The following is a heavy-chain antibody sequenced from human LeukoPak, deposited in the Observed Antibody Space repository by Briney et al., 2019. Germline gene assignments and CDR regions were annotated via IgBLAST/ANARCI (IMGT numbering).Heavy chain of an antibody. D-gene: IGHD6-19*01. CDR2: IYYSGST. Sequence: PSQTLSLTCTVSGGSISSDDYYWRWIRQPPGKGLEWIGYIYYSGSTYYNPSLKSRVTISVDTSKNQFSLKLSSVTAADTAVYYCASRIIAVAGMFVYWGQGTLVTVSS. J-gene: IGHJ4*02. CDR1: GGSISSDDYY. CDR3: ASRIIAVAGMFVY. V-gene: IGHV4-30-4*08.